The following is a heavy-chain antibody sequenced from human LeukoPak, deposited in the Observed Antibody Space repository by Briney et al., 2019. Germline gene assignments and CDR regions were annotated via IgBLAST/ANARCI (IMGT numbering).Heavy chain of an antibody. D-gene: IGHD2-2*02. V-gene: IGHV4-34*01. CDR2: INHSGST. CDR3: ARESATAIYDY. J-gene: IGHJ4*02. Sequence: SETLSLTCAVYGGSFSGYYWSWIRQPPGKGLEWIGEINHSGSTNYNPSPKSRVTISVDTSKNQFSLKLSSVTAADTAVYYCARESATAIYDYWGQGTLVTVSS. CDR1: GGSFSGYY.